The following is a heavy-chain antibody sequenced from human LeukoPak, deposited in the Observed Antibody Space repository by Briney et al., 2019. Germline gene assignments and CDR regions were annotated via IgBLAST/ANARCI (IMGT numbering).Heavy chain of an antibody. V-gene: IGHV3-9*01. J-gene: IGHJ1*01. CDR1: GFTFDDYA. CDR3: AKDMAIAVAGTGYFQH. CDR2: ISWNSGSI. D-gene: IGHD6-19*01. Sequence: GRSLRLSCAASGFTFDDYAMHWVRQAPGKGLEWVSGISWNSGSIGYADSVKGRFTISRDNAKNSLYLQMNSLRAEDTALYYCAKDMAIAVAGTGYFQHWGQGTLVTVSS.